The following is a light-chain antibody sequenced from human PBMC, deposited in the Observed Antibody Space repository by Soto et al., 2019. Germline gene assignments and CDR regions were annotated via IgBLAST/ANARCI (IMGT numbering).Light chain of an antibody. CDR3: TSYTRVTTWD. Sequence: SVLTQPASVSGSPGQSITISCTGTSSDIGRYNYVSWYQQHPGKAPKLMIYGVSNRPSGISNRFSASKSGNTASLTISGLQPEDEADYYCTSYTRVTTWDFAGGTQLTV. CDR2: GVS. J-gene: IGLJ2*01. V-gene: IGLV2-14*01. CDR1: SSDIGRYNY.